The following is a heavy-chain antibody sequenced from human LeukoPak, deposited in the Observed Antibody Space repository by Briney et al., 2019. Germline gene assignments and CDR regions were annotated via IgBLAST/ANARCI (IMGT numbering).Heavy chain of an antibody. V-gene: IGHV7-4-1*02. CDR2: INTNTGNP. J-gene: IGHJ3*02. CDR1: GYTFTSYG. D-gene: IGHD1-7*01. Sequence: GASVKVSCKASGYTFTSYGISWVRQAPGQGLEWMGWINTNTGNPTYAQGFTGRFVFSLDTSVSTAYLQISSLKAEDTAVYYCARENWNYDPHLAPDAFDIWGQGTMVTVSS. CDR3: ARENWNYDPHLAPDAFDI.